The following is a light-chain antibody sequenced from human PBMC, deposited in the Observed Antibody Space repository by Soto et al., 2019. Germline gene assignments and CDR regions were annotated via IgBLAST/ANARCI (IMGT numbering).Light chain of an antibody. Sequence: DIQMTQSPSSLSASVGDRVTITCGASQGISSYLDWYQQKPGQAPKLLINVASTLQSGVPSRFSGSGSGTDFTLAITSLQPEDFAAYYCQQSSSTPRTFGRGTKVDI. J-gene: IGKJ1*01. V-gene: IGKV1-39*01. CDR1: QGISSY. CDR3: QQSSSTPRT. CDR2: VAS.